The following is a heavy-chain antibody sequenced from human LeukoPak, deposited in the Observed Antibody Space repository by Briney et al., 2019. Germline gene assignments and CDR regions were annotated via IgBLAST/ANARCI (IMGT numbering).Heavy chain of an antibody. J-gene: IGHJ4*02. Sequence: GGALILSCEASGFIFDNSWMTWVRQAPGKGLEWVAHIRSDGGETKYEDSVKGRFTISRDNARKALYLQIHSLRVEDAAVYYCARDSASSHFAHWRQGTLLTVS. V-gene: IGHV3-7*03. CDR1: GFIFDNSW. CDR2: IRSDGGET. CDR3: ARDSASSHFAH.